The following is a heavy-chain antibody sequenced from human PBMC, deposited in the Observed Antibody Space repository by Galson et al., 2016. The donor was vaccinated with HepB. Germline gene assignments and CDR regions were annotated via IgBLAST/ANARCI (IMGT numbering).Heavy chain of an antibody. CDR2: ISSDGGGT. Sequence: SLRLSCAASEFTFSSYAMHWVRQAPGKGLEYVSSISSDGGGTYYADSVKGRFTISRDNSKNTLFLQMRSLRPDDTAVYYCTKQVAEGGLGDTWGQGTVVTVSS. J-gene: IGHJ5*02. V-gene: IGHV3-64D*06. CDR3: TKQVAEGGLGDT. CDR1: EFTFSSYA. D-gene: IGHD2-15*01.